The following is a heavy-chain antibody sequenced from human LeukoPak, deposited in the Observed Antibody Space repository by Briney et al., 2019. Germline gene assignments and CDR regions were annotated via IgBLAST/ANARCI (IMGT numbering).Heavy chain of an antibody. Sequence: GASVKVSCKASGYTFTSYDINWVRQAPGQGLEWMGWISAYNGNTNYAQKLQGRVTMTTDTSTSTAYMELRSLRSDDTAVYYCARHTSGPLFDYWGQGTLVTVSS. CDR3: ARHTSGPLFDY. J-gene: IGHJ4*02. V-gene: IGHV1-18*01. D-gene: IGHD3-10*01. CDR2: ISAYNGNT. CDR1: GYTFTSYD.